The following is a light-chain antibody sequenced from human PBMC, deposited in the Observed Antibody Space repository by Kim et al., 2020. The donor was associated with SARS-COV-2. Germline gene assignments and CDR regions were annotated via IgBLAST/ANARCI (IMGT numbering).Light chain of an antibody. CDR3: QVWDSSSDHRVV. Sequence: GKPARITCGGNSIGSKSVHWYQQKPGQAPVLVIYYDSDRPSGIPERFSGSNSGNTATLTISRVEAGDEADYYCQVWDSSSDHRVVFGGGTQLTVL. CDR1: SIGSKS. V-gene: IGLV3-21*04. J-gene: IGLJ2*01. CDR2: YDS.